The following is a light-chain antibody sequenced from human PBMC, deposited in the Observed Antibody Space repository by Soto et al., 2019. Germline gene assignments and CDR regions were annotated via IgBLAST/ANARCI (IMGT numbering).Light chain of an antibody. CDR1: QSVSSSY. CDR3: QQYGRSHPWT. V-gene: IGKV3-20*01. J-gene: IGKJ1*01. CDR2: GAS. Sequence: EIVLTQSPVTLSLSPGERATLSCRASQSVSSSYLAWYQQKPGQAPRLLIYGASSRATGIPDRFSGSGSGTDFTLTISRLEPEDFAVYYCQQYGRSHPWTFGQGTKVDIK.